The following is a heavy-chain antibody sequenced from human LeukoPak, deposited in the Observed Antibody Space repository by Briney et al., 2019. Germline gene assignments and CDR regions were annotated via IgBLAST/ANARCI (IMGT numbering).Heavy chain of an antibody. CDR3: ARGHSSGWSFWYYYYGMDV. J-gene: IGHJ6*02. CDR1: GYTFTSYD. CDR2: MNPNSGNT. V-gene: IGHV1-8*01. D-gene: IGHD6-19*01. Sequence: ASVKVSCKASGYTFTSYDINWVRQATGQGLEWMGWMNPNSGNTGYAQKFQGRVTMTRNTSISTAYMELSSLRSEDTAVYYCARGHSSGWSFWYYYYGMDVWGQGTTVTVSS.